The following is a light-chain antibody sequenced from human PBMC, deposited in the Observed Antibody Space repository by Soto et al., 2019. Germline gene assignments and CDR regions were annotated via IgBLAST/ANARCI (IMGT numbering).Light chain of an antibody. Sequence: EXVLTQSPGILSLSPGERATLSCRASQSVSSNYLAWYQQKPGQAPRLLIYGASSRATGIPDRFSGSGSGTDFTLTISRLEPEDFAVYYCQQYGSSLITFGQGTRLEI. V-gene: IGKV3-20*01. CDR2: GAS. J-gene: IGKJ5*01. CDR3: QQYGSSLIT. CDR1: QSVSSNY.